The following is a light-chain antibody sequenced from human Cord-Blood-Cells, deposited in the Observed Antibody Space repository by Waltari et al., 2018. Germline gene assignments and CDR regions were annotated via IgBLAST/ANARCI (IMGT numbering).Light chain of an antibody. CDR3: QQSYSTPPWT. J-gene: IGKJ1*01. CDR2: AAS. CDR1: QTISSY. V-gene: IGKV1-39*01. Sequence: DLQMTQAPSSLSASVGHRVTLTCRASQTISSYLNWYQQKPGKAPKLLIYAASSLQSGVPSRFSGSGSGTDFTLTISSLQPEDFATYYCQQSYSTPPWTFGQGTKVEIK.